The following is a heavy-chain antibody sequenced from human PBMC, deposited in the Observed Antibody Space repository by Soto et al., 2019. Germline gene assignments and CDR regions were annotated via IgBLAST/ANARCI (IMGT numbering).Heavy chain of an antibody. J-gene: IGHJ4*02. CDR2: ISSGGATT. Sequence: AWSLRLSCAASGFTFSSYAMSWVRQAPGKGLEWVSTISSGGATTYHAASVKGRFTISRDNSKNTLYLQMNSLRAEDTAVYYCAKGRSFSSSPFDFWGQGTLVTVSS. V-gene: IGHV3-23*01. D-gene: IGHD3-16*02. CDR1: GFTFSSYA. CDR3: AKGRSFSSSPFDF.